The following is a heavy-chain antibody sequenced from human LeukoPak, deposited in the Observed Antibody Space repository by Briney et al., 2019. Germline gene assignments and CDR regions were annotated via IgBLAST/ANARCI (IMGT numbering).Heavy chain of an antibody. CDR1: GGSISSYY. V-gene: IGHV4-4*07. D-gene: IGHD2-15*01. J-gene: IGHJ5*02. CDR3: ARSVGYCSGGSCYSDNWFDP. CDR2: INTRGSS. Sequence: SETLSLTCTVSGGSISSYYWSWIRQPAGKGLEWIGCINTRGSSNYNPSPRSRVTMSVDTSKNQFSLHLSSVTAADTAVYYCARSVGYCSGGSCYSDNWFDPWGQGTLVTVSS.